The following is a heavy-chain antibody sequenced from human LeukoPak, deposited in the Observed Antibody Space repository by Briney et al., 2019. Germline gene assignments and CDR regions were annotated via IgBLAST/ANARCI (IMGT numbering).Heavy chain of an antibody. Sequence: PGGSLRLPSAASGFTFSSYAMSWVRQAPGKGLELVSAISCSGGSTYYADSVKGRFTISRDNSKNTLYLPMNSLRAEDTAVYYCAKWGMTTVTTYFDYWGEGTLVTVSS. D-gene: IGHD4-17*01. V-gene: IGHV3-23*01. CDR2: ISCSGGST. J-gene: IGHJ4*02. CDR3: AKWGMTTVTTYFDY. CDR1: GFTFSSYA.